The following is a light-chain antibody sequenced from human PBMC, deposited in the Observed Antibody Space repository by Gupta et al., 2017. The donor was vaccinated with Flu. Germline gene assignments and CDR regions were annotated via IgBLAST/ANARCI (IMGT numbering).Light chain of an antibody. CDR1: QSISSY. Sequence: DIQLTQSPSSLPAPVGDRVTITCRASQSISSYLNWYQQKPGKAPKLLIYAASSLQSGVPSRFSGSGSGTDFTLTISSLQPEDFATYYCQQSYSTPRTFGQGTKLEIK. J-gene: IGKJ2*01. CDR3: QQSYSTPRT. CDR2: AAS. V-gene: IGKV1-39*01.